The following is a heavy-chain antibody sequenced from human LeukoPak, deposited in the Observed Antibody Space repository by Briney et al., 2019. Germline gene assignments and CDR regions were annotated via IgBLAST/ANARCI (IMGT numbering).Heavy chain of an antibody. Sequence: PGGSLRLSCAASGFSFSPYSMNWLRQAPGKGLEWVSYIDSSSGTIYYADSVRGRFTISGDNAKNSLYLQMNSLRAEDTAVYYCAKNSAGGTADYWGQGTLVTVFS. V-gene: IGHV3-48*01. J-gene: IGHJ4*02. D-gene: IGHD1-14*01. CDR3: AKNSAGGTADY. CDR1: GFSFSPYS. CDR2: IDSSSGTI.